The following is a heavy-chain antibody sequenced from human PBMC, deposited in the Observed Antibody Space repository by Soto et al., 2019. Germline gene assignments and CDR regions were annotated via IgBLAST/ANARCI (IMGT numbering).Heavy chain of an antibody. CDR2: INPNSGGT. V-gene: IGHV1-2*04. CDR3: ARYCSGGSCHYGMDV. CDR1: GYTFTGYY. D-gene: IGHD2-15*01. Sequence: ASVKVSCKASGYTFTGYYMHWVRQAPGQGLEWMGWINPNSGGTNYAQKFQGWVTMTRDTSISTAYMELSRLRPDDTAVYYCARYCSGGSCHYGMDVWGQGTTVTVSS. J-gene: IGHJ6*02.